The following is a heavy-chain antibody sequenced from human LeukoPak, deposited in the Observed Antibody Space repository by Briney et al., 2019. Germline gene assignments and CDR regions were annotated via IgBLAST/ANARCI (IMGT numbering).Heavy chain of an antibody. J-gene: IGHJ4*02. CDR2: ISADNGNT. V-gene: IGHV1-18*01. CDR1: GYTFTSYG. Sequence: ASVKVSCKASGYTFTSYGISWVRQAPGQGLEWMGWISADNGNTNYAQKLQGRVTMTTDTSTSTAYMALRSLRSDDTAVYYCARVGRSADRYYFDYWGQGTLVTVSS. D-gene: IGHD1-14*01. CDR3: ARVGRSADRYYFDY.